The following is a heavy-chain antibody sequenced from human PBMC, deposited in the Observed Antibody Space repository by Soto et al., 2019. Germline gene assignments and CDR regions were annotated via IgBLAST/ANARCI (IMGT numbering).Heavy chain of an antibody. V-gene: IGHV3-33*01. Sequence: GGSLRLSCAASGFTFSSYGMHWVRQAPGKGLEWVAVIWYDGSNKYYADSVKGRFTISRDNSKNTLYLQMNSLRAEDTAVYYCARAYSGYDWDFGYWGQGTLVTVSS. CDR1: GFTFSSYG. CDR3: ARAYSGYDWDFGY. CDR2: IWYDGSNK. D-gene: IGHD5-12*01. J-gene: IGHJ4*02.